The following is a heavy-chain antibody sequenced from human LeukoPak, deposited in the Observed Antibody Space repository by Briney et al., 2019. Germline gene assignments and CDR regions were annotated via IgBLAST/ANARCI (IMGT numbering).Heavy chain of an antibody. D-gene: IGHD2-21*01. J-gene: IGHJ4*02. Sequence: GGSLRLSCAASGFTVSSNYMSWVRQAPGKGLEWVAVIWYDGSNIYYADSVKGRFTISRDNSRNTLYLQMNSLRAEDTAVYYCVRELPPVVQYYFDHWGPGTLVTVSS. CDR2: IWYDGSNI. CDR3: VRELPPVVQYYFDH. V-gene: IGHV3-33*08. CDR1: GFTVSSNY.